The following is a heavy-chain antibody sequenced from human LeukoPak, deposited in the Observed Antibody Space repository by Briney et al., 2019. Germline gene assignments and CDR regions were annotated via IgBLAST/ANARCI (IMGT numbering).Heavy chain of an antibody. CDR2: ISAYNGNT. CDR3: ARDHCSGGSCYLYYYGMDV. D-gene: IGHD2-15*01. J-gene: IGHJ6*02. CDR1: GYTFTSYG. V-gene: IGHV1-18*01. Sequence: ASVKVSCKASGYTFTSYGISWVRQAPGQGLEWMGWISAYNGNTNYAQKLQGRVTMSTDTSTSTAYMGLRSLRSDDTAVYYCARDHCSGGSCYLYYYGMDVWGQGTTITVSS.